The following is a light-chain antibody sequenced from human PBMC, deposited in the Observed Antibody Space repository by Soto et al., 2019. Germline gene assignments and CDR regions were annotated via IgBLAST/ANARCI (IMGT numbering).Light chain of an antibody. CDR1: GRDVGGYKF. Sequence: QSALTQPASVSGSPGQSITISCTGTGRDVGGYKFVSWYQQHPGKAPTLMIYEVSNRPAGVSSRFSGSKSGNTASLTISGLQAEDEADYYCGSYTGSIYVFGPGTKLTVL. V-gene: IGLV2-14*01. CDR2: EVS. J-gene: IGLJ1*01. CDR3: GSYTGSIYV.